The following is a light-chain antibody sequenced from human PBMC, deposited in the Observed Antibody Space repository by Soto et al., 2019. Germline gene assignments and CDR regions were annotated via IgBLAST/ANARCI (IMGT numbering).Light chain of an antibody. V-gene: IGLV2-11*01. CDR2: DVS. CDR1: SSDVGGYNF. Sequence: QSALTQPRSVSGSPGQSVTISCTGTSSDVGGYNFVSWYQQHPGKAPKLMIYDVSQRPLGVPDRFSGSKSGNTASLTISGLQDGDEADYYCCSYAGSHFLFGGGTKVTVL. CDR3: CSYAGSHFL. J-gene: IGLJ2*01.